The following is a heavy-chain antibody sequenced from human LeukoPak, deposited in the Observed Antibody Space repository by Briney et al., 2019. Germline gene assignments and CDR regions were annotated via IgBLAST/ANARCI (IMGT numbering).Heavy chain of an antibody. CDR2: ISSSDSTK. D-gene: IGHD6-13*01. V-gene: IGHV3-48*03. CDR1: GFTFSTYK. J-gene: IGHJ4*02. CDR3: ARFTAAAGTGGDFDY. Sequence: KTGGSLRLSCAASGFTFSTYKMNWVRQAPGKGLEWVSYISSSDSTKYYADSVKGRFTISRDNAKNSLYLQMNSLRAEDTAVYYCARFTAAAGTGGDFDYWGQGTLVTVSS.